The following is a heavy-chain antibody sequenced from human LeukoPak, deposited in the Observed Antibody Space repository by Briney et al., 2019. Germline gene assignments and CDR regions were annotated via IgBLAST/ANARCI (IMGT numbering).Heavy chain of an antibody. D-gene: IGHD6-13*01. V-gene: IGHV4-59*08. Sequence: SETLSLTCTVSGASVSSYYWSWIRQPPGKGLEWIGYIYYSGSTSYNPSLKSRATISVDTSKNQFSLELSSVTASDTAVYFCARQGQQLAGLHHYFYMDVWGKGTTVTVSS. J-gene: IGHJ6*03. CDR1: GASVSSYY. CDR2: IYYSGST. CDR3: ARQGQQLAGLHHYFYMDV.